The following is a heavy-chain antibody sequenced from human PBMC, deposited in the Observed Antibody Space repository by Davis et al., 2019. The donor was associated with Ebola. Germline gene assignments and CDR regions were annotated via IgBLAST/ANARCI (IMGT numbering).Heavy chain of an antibody. J-gene: IGHJ4*02. D-gene: IGHD6-19*01. CDR1: GFTFSSYA. V-gene: IGHV3-49*04. Sequence: GGSLRLSCAASGFTFSSYAMSWVRQAPGKGLEWVGFIRSKAYGGTTEYAASVKGRFTISRDDSKSIAYLQMNSLKTEDTAVYYCTRVSQWLVDFDYWGQGTLVTVSS. CDR2: IRSKAYGGTT. CDR3: TRVSQWLVDFDY.